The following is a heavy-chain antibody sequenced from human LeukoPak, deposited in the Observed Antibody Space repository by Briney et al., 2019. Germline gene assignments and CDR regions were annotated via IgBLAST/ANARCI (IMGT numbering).Heavy chain of an antibody. CDR2: GYYSGSA. V-gene: IGHV4-39*07. D-gene: IGHD2-15*01. Sequence: SEPLSLTCTVSGGFNSSGGNYGGWVRRPPAEVLEWIGSGYYSGSAYYSPSLKTRLTLSAAASKNQVSLKLSSVTASDTAVYYCARRSGGNVVVVAATHFDYWGQGNLVTVSS. J-gene: IGHJ4*02. CDR1: GGFNSSGGNY. CDR3: ARRSGGNVVVVAATHFDY.